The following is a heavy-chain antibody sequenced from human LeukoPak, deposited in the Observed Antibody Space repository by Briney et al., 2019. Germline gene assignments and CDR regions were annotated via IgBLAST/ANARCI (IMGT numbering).Heavy chain of an antibody. CDR2: IYYSGST. D-gene: IGHD3-22*01. CDR1: GGSISSYY. V-gene: IGHV4-59*01. J-gene: IGHJ4*02. Sequence: SETLSLTCTVSGGSISSYYWSWIRQLPGKGLEWIGYIYYSGSTNYNPSLKSRVTISVDTSKNQFSLKLSSVTAADTAVYYCARGQRGYYDSSGYYDYWGQGTLVTVSS. CDR3: ARGQRGYYDSSGYYDY.